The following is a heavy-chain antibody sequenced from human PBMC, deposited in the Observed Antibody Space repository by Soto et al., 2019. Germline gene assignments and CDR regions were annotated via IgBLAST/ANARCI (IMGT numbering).Heavy chain of an antibody. D-gene: IGHD1-7*01. CDR3: AASLHIRVELDAYYFYGMDI. CDR2: ISYDGSNK. V-gene: IGHV3-30*03. Sequence: GGSLRLSCAASGFTFSSYGMHWVRQAPGKGLEWVAVISYDGSNKYYADSVKGRFTISRDNSKNTLYLQMNSLRAEDTAVYYCAASLHIRVELDAYYFYGMDIWGQGTMVTVSS. CDR1: GFTFSSYG. J-gene: IGHJ6*02.